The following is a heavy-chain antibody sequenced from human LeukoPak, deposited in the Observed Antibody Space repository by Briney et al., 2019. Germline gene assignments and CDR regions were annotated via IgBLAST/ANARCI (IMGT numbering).Heavy chain of an antibody. D-gene: IGHD5-24*01. CDR1: GFTFSSYW. V-gene: IGHV3-7*01. CDR3: ARDGYRDRYFDY. J-gene: IGHJ4*02. CDR2: IKQDGSEK. Sequence: PGGSLRLSCAASGFTFSSYWMSWVRQAPGKGLEWVANIKQDGSEKYYVDSVKGRFTISRDSAKNSFYLQMNSLRVEDTAVYYCARDGYRDRYFDYWGQGTLVTVSS.